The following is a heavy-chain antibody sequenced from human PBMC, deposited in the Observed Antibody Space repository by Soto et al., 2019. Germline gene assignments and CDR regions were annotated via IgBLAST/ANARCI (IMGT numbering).Heavy chain of an antibody. J-gene: IGHJ5*02. Sequence: QVQLQESGPGLVKPSGTLSLTCAVSGGSITSSNWWSWVRQTPEKGLEWIGEIYESGDINYSNYNPSLKNRVSISLDKSKNHFSLNVISVTAANTALYYCARGRDISGRGGGLSWFDPWGQGTQVTVSS. D-gene: IGHD6-19*01. CDR3: ARGRDISGRGGGLSWFDP. CDR1: GGSITSSNW. V-gene: IGHV4-4*02. CDR2: IYESGDINYS.